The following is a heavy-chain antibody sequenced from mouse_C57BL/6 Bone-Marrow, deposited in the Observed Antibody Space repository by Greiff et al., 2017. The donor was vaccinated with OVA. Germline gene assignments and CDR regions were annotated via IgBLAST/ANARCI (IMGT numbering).Heavy chain of an antibody. CDR3: TTGSPWFAY. CDR2: IDPENGDT. V-gene: IGHV14-4*01. CDR1: GFNIKDDY. J-gene: IGHJ3*01. Sequence: VQLQQSGAELVRPGASVKLSCTASGFNIKDDYMHWVKQRPEQGLEWIGWIDPENGDTEYASKFQGKATITADTSSNTAYLQLSSLTSEDTAVYYCTTGSPWFAYWGKGTLVTVSA.